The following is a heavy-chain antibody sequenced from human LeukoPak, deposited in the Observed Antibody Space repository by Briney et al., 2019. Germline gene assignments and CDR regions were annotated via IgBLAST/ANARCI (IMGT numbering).Heavy chain of an antibody. CDR2: IGTAGDT. Sequence: GGSLRLSCAASGCTFSSYDMHWVRQATAKDLEWVSAIGTAGDTYYPGSVKGRFTISRENAKNSLYLQMNSIRAGDTAVYYCARGLPYYYSMDVWGKGTTVTVSS. CDR3: ARGLPYYYSMDV. J-gene: IGHJ6*03. D-gene: IGHD5/OR15-5a*01. V-gene: IGHV3-13*01. CDR1: GCTFSSYD.